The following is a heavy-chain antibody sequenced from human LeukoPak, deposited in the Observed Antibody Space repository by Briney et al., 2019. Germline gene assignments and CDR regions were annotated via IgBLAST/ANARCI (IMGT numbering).Heavy chain of an antibody. CDR3: ARGLKYSYGSDYYYYYYMDV. D-gene: IGHD5-18*01. CDR2: INHSGST. Sequence: PSETLSLTCAVYGGSFSGYYWSWIRQPPGKGLEWIGEINHSGSTNYNPSLKSRVTISVDTSKNQFSLKLSSVTAADTAVYYCARGLKYSYGSDYYYYYYMDVWSKGTTVTVSS. J-gene: IGHJ6*03. CDR1: GGSFSGYY. V-gene: IGHV4-34*01.